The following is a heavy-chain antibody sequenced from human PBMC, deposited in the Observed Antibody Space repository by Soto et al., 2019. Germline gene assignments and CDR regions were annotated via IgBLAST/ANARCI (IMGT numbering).Heavy chain of an antibody. CDR2: ITGTSAFT. D-gene: IGHD3-16*01. V-gene: IGHV3-21*01. J-gene: IGHJ4*02. CDR3: ARDNLAFQGAFDL. CDR1: GFVFSDFQ. Sequence: PGGSLRLSCXASGFVFSDFQFNWVRQAPGGGLEWLSSITGTSAFTEYAESIEGRFTISRDNPNKLLFLHMDNLRPEDTAVYYCARDNLAFQGAFDLWGQGTLVTVSS.